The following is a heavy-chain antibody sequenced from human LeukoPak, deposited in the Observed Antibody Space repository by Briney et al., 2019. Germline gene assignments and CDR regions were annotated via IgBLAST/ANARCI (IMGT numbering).Heavy chain of an antibody. CDR1: RFIFTNYW. CDR2: VNNDGSAT. V-gene: IGHV3-74*01. J-gene: IGHJ4*02. CDR3: TSFFETN. D-gene: IGHD2/OR15-2a*01. Sequence: GRSLRLSCAASRFIFTNYWIHWVRQAPGKGLVWVSHVNNDGSATSYADSVKGRFTISRDSAKNTVYPHMNSLRVEDTAVYYCTSFFETNWGQGTLVTVSS.